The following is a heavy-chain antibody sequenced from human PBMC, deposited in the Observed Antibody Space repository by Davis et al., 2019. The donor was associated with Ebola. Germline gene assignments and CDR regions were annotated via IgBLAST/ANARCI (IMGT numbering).Heavy chain of an antibody. Sequence: ASVKVSCKASGYTFTSYGISWVRQAPGQGLEWMGWISAYNGNTNYAQKLQGRVTMTTDTSTSTAYMELRSLRSDDTAVYYCARGPDSSSLYYYYYYGMDVWGQGTTVTVSS. J-gene: IGHJ6*02. CDR3: ARGPDSSSLYYYYYYGMDV. D-gene: IGHD6-13*01. V-gene: IGHV1-18*01. CDR2: ISAYNGNT. CDR1: GYTFTSYG.